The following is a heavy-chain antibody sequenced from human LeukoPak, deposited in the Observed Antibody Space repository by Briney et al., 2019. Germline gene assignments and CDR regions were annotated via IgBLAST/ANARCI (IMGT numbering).Heavy chain of an antibody. Sequence: GGSLRLSCAASGFTVSSNYMSWVRQAPGKGLEWVSVIYSGGSTYYADSVKGRFTISRDNSKNTLYPQMNSLRAEDTAVYYCARSGIAAAGFGGVNYYYYYMDVWGKGTTVTVSS. V-gene: IGHV3-66*02. CDR1: GFTVSSNY. J-gene: IGHJ6*03. D-gene: IGHD6-13*01. CDR3: ARSGIAAAGFGGVNYYYYYMDV. CDR2: IYSGGST.